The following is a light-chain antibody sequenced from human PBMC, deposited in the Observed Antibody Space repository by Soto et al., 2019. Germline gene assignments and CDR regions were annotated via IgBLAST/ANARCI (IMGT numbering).Light chain of an antibody. V-gene: IGKV1-5*01. CDR2: DAS. Sequence: DIQMTQSPSTLSASVGDRVTITCRASQSINSWLAWYQQKPGKAPKLLSYDASSLESGVPSRFSGSGSGTEFTLTISSLQPDDFATYYCQQYKSYYTFGQGTKREIK. J-gene: IGKJ2*01. CDR3: QQYKSYYT. CDR1: QSINSW.